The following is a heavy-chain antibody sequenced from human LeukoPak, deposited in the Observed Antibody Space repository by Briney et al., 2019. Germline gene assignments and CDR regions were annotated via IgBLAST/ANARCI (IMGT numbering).Heavy chain of an antibody. CDR2: IWYDGSNK. V-gene: IGHV3-33*06. CDR1: GFTFSSYG. CDR3: AKLRFLEWLSQHYFDY. J-gene: IGHJ4*02. Sequence: PGGSLRLSCAASGFTFSSYGMHWVRQAPGKGLEWVAVIWYDGSNKYYADSVKGRFTISRDNSKNTLYLQMNSLRAEDTAVYYCAKLRFLEWLSQHYFDYWGQGTLVTVSS. D-gene: IGHD3-3*01.